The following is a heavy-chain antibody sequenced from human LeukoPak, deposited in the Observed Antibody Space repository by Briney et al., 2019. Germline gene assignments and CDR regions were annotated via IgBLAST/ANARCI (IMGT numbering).Heavy chain of an antibody. CDR2: ISSSSTYI. D-gene: IGHD5-24*01. V-gene: IGHV3-21*01. J-gene: IGHJ5*01. CDR1: GFPFSDYY. Sequence: GGSLRLSCAASGFPFSDYYMNWVRQAPGKGLEWVSAISSSSTYIYYADSVKGRFTISRDNAEKSLYLQMNGLRIEDTAVYFCAAGEEKATITWLDSSGQGTLLTLPA. CDR3: AAGEEKATITWLDS.